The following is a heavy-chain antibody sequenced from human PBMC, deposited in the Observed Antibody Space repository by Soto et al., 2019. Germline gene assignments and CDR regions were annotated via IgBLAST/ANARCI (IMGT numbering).Heavy chain of an antibody. Sequence: QVQLVQSGAEVKKPGASVKVSCKASGYTFTSYYMHWVRQAPGQGLEWMGMINPSGGSTSYAQKFQGRVTMTRDTSTSTVYMELSSLRSEDTAVYYCARRKGDYYDSSGYHYYFDYWGQGTLVTVSS. CDR1: GYTFTSYY. V-gene: IGHV1-46*01. CDR3: ARRKGDYYDSSGYHYYFDY. J-gene: IGHJ4*02. CDR2: INPSGGST. D-gene: IGHD3-22*01.